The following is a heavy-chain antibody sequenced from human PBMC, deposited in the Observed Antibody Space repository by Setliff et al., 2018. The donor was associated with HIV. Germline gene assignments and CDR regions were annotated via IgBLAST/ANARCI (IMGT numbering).Heavy chain of an antibody. V-gene: IGHV4-59*08. D-gene: IGHD3-10*01. J-gene: IGHJ4*02. CDR3: ARAYFGSGIYY. CDR1: GGSISSYY. CDR2: IYYSGMT. Sequence: PSETLSLTCSVSGGSISSYYWSWIRQPPGKGLEWIGDIYYSGMTNYNPSLQSRVTISLDTSKNQFSLKVYSVTAADTAVYYCARAYFGSGIYYWGQGTLVTVSS.